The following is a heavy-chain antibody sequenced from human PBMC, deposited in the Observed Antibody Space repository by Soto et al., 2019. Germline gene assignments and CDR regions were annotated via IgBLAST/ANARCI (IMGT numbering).Heavy chain of an antibody. Sequence: GGSLRLSCAASGFTFSSYAMSWVRQAPGKGLEWVSAISGSGGSTYYADSVKGRFTISRDNSKNTLYLQMNSLRAEDTAVYYCANYKKGYCSSTSCYNRFDPWGQGTLVTVSS. CDR2: ISGSGGST. D-gene: IGHD2-2*01. CDR3: ANYKKGYCSSTSCYNRFDP. CDR1: GFTFSSYA. J-gene: IGHJ5*02. V-gene: IGHV3-23*01.